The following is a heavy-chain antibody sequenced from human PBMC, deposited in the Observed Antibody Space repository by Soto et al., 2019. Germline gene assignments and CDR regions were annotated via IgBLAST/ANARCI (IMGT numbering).Heavy chain of an antibody. CDR3: GTLPLLRAIDV. V-gene: IGHV6-1*01. Sequence: PSQTRSLTCAISGDSVSSDSAAWSWIRQPPSRGLEWLGRTYYRSKWNNDYAVSVRSRVTINPDTSKNKFSLQLYSLTPEDTAVYFCGTLPLLRAIDVWGQAIPVTVSS. J-gene: IGHJ6*02. CDR1: GDSVSSDSAA. CDR2: TYYRSKWNN.